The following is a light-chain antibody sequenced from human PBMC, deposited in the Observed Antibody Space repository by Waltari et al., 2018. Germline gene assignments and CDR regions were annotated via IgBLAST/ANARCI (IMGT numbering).Light chain of an antibody. Sequence: EIVLTQSPATLSLSPGDRATLSCRASQSVGTYLAWYQQKPGQAPRPLIYAASNRATGIPARFSGSGSGTDFTLTISNLEPGDSAVYYCQQRSDRPPVSFGQGTRLQIK. CDR1: QSVGTY. CDR3: QQRSDRPPVS. V-gene: IGKV3-11*01. J-gene: IGKJ2*03. CDR2: AAS.